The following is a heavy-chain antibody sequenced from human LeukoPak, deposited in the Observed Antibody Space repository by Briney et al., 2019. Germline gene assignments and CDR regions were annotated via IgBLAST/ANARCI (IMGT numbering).Heavy chain of an antibody. V-gene: IGHV1-69*05. J-gene: IGHJ6*03. CDR1: GGTFSSYA. CDR2: IIPIFGTA. CDR3: ARDHYYYYYMDV. Sequence: ASVKVSFKASGGTFSSYAISWVRQAPGQGLEWMGRIIPIFGTANYAQKFQGRVTITTDESTSTACMELSSLRSEDTAVYYCARDHYYYYYMDVWGKGTTVTVSS.